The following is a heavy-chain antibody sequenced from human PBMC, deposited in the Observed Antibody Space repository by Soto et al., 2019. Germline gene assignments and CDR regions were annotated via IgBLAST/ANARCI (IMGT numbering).Heavy chain of an antibody. Sequence: ASVKVSCKASGYSFTNNDVSWVRQATGQGLEWMGWMNPGSGDTGYAQKFQGRVTMTRDISTATAYMELSSLRSDDTAIYYCARMATFGSLNWFDPWGQGTLVTVSS. J-gene: IGHJ5*02. CDR3: ARMATFGSLNWFDP. CDR2: MNPGSGDT. D-gene: IGHD3-16*01. CDR1: GYSFTNND. V-gene: IGHV1-8*01.